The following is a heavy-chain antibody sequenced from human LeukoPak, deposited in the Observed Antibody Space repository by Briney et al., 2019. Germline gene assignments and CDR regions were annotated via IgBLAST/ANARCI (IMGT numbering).Heavy chain of an antibody. V-gene: IGHV1-2*02. CDR1: GYTFTGYY. D-gene: IGHD1-26*01. CDR3: ARVWNIVGAPYFDS. J-gene: IGHJ4*02. Sequence: ASVKVSCKASGYTFTGYYMHWVRQAPGQGLEWMGWINPNSGGTNYAQKFQGRVTMTRDTSISTAYMELSRLRSDDTAVYYCARVWNIVGAPYFDSWGQGTLVTVSS. CDR2: INPNSGGT.